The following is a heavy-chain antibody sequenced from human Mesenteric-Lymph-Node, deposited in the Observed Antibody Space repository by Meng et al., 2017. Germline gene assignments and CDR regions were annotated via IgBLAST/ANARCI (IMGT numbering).Heavy chain of an antibody. J-gene: IGHJ4*02. D-gene: IGHD1-7*01. V-gene: IGHV4-4*02. CDR3: GRDQGRELINH. CDR1: GDSISSDIW. Sequence: QGRLQGSGPGLVKPTQTLSPTCTGSGDSISSDIWWSGVRQPQGKGLEWIGEVYHRGDTNYNPSLKSRVDISVDKSKNQFYLSLFSVTAADTAVYYCGRDQGRELINHWGQGTLVTVS. CDR2: VYHRGDT.